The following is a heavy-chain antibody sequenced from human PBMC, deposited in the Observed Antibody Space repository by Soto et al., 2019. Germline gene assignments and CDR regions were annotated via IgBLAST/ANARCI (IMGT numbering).Heavy chain of an antibody. D-gene: IGHD6-13*01. J-gene: IGHJ6*02. CDR3: AGDIGGRGIAGYYGMDV. Sequence: QVQLVQSGAEVKKPGASVKVSCKASGYTFTSYGISWVRQAPGQGLEWMGWISAYNGNTNYAQKLQGRVTMTTDTSTSKAYMELRSLRSDDTAVYYCAGDIGGRGIAGYYGMDVWGQGTTVTVSS. V-gene: IGHV1-18*01. CDR1: GYTFTSYG. CDR2: ISAYNGNT.